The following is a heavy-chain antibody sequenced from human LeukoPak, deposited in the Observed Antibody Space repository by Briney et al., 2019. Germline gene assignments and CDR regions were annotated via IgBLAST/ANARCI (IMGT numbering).Heavy chain of an antibody. J-gene: IGHJ5*02. CDR3: ARDVTPSSYSSSWYNWFDP. V-gene: IGHV4-34*01. CDR1: GVSFSGYS. Sequence: SETLSLTCAVYGVSFSGYSWNWIRQPPVKGLEWIGEINHSGGTNYNPSLKSRVTISVDTSKKQFSLKLSSVTAADTAVYYCARDVTPSSYSSSWYNWFDPWGQGTLVTVSS. D-gene: IGHD6-13*01. CDR2: INHSGGT.